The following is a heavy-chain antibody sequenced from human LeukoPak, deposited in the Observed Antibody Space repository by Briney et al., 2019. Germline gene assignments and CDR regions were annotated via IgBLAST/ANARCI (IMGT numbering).Heavy chain of an antibody. CDR3: ARVGNTVDAFDI. CDR2: IYYSGST. V-gene: IGHV4-59*07. CDR1: GGSISIYY. D-gene: IGHD4-23*01. Sequence: QSSDTLSLTCTVSGGSISIYYWSWIRQPPGKGLEWIGYIYYSGSTNYNPSLKSRVTISVDTTKNQFSMKLSSVTAADTAVYYCARVGNTVDAFDIWGQGTMVTVSS. J-gene: IGHJ3*02.